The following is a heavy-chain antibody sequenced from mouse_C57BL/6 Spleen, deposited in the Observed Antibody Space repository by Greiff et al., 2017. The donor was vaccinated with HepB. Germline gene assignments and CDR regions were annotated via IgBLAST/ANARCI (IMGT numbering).Heavy chain of an antibody. CDR3: ANYYGSSYWYFDV. D-gene: IGHD1-1*01. Sequence: EVKLMESGGGLVKPGGSLKLSCAASGFTFSSYTMSWVRQTPEKRLEWVATISGGGGNTYYPDSVKGRFTISRDNAKNTLYLQMSSLRSEDTALYYCANYYGSSYWYFDVWGTGTTVTVSS. CDR2: ISGGGGNT. V-gene: IGHV5-9*01. J-gene: IGHJ1*03. CDR1: GFTFSSYT.